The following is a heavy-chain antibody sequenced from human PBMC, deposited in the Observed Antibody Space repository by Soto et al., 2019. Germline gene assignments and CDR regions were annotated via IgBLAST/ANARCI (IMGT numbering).Heavy chain of an antibody. D-gene: IGHD3-3*01. CDR2: MNPNSGNT. J-gene: IGHJ3*02. Sequence: ASVKVSCKASGYTFTSYDINWVRQATGQGLEWMGWMNPNSGNTGYAQKFQGRVTMTRNTSISTAYMELSRLRSEDTAVYYCATAPRLLEGLSITQLAFDIWGQGTMVTVSS. CDR1: GYTFTSYD. V-gene: IGHV1-8*01. CDR3: ATAPRLLEGLSITQLAFDI.